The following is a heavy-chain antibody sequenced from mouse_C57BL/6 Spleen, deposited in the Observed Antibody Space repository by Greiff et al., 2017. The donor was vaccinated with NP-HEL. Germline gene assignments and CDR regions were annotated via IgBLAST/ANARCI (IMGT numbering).Heavy chain of an antibody. Sequence: EVKLVESGGGLVQSGRSLRLSCATSGFTFSDFYMEWVRQAPGKGLEWIAASRNKANDYTTEYSASVKGRFIVSRDTSQSILYLQMNALRAEDTAIYYCARDAGYGTKGYFDVWGTGTTVTVSS. CDR2: SRNKANDYTT. CDR1: GFTFSDFY. J-gene: IGHJ1*03. D-gene: IGHD1-1*01. V-gene: IGHV7-1*01. CDR3: ARDAGYGTKGYFDV.